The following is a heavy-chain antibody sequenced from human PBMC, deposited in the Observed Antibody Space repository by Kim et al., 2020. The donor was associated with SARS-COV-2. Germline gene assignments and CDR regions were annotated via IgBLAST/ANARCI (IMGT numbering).Heavy chain of an antibody. CDR1: GFTFSSYA. CDR3: AKRTETSGYYPHYYYHAMDV. CDR2: ISDGGVST. V-gene: IGHV3-23*01. D-gene: IGHD3-22*01. J-gene: IGHJ6*02. Sequence: GGSLRLSCAASGFTFSSYAMSWVRQAPGKGLKWVSAISDGGVSTYYADSVKGRFTISRDNSKNTVYLQMNSLRAEDTAVYYCAKRTETSGYYPHYYYHAMDVWGQGTTVTVSS.